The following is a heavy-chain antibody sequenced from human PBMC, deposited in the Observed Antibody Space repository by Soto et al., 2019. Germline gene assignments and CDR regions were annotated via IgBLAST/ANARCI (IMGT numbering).Heavy chain of an antibody. CDR2: INHSGST. J-gene: IGHJ4*02. CDR3: ARHPPYCSGDNCLLPFDF. D-gene: IGHD2-15*01. Sequence: SETLSLTCAVYGGSFSGYYWSWIRQPPGKGLEWIGEINHSGSTNYNPSLKSRVTISVDTSKNQFSLKLSSVTAADTAVYYCARHPPYCSGDNCLLPFDFWGQGTLVTVS. CDR1: GGSFSGYY. V-gene: IGHV4-34*01.